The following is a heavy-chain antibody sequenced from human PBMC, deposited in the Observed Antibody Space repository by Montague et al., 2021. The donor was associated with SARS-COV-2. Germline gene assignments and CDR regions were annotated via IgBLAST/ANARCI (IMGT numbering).Heavy chain of an antibody. J-gene: IGHJ4*02. D-gene: IGHD5-18*01. V-gene: IGHV3-9*01. CDR3: AKDINSYGEYYFDY. CDR1: GFTFDDYA. CDR2: ISWNSGSI. Sequence: SLRLSCAASGFTFDDYAMHWVRQAPGKGLEWVSGISWNSGSIDYVDSVKGRFTISRDNAKNSLYLQMNSLRAEDTALYYCAKDINSYGEYYFDYWGQGTLVTVSS.